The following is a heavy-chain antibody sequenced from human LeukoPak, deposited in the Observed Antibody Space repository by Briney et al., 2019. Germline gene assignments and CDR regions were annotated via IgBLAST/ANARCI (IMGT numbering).Heavy chain of an antibody. J-gene: IGHJ5*02. CDR3: TRDGVSRGRWFDP. CDR1: GGSISSGDYY. V-gene: IGHV4-30-4*01. CDR2: IYYSGST. D-gene: IGHD3-16*01. Sequence: SETLSLTCTVSGGSISSGDYYWRWIRQPPGKGLEWIVYIYYSGSTYYNPSLKSRVTISVDTSKNQFSLKLSSVTAADTAVYYCTRDGVSRGRWFDPWGQGTLVTVPS.